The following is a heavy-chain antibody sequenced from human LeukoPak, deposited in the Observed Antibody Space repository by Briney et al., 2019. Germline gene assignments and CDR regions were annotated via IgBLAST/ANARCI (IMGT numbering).Heavy chain of an antibody. CDR1: GFTFDDYA. CDR2: ISWNSGSI. CDR3: AKDIGVDYYDSSGYSNYFDY. Sequence: GRSLRLSCAASGFTFDDYAMHWVRQAPGKGLELVSGISWNSGSIGYADSVKGRFTISRDNAKNSLYLQMNSLRAEDTALYYCAKDIGVDYYDSSGYSNYFDYWGQGTLVTVSS. V-gene: IGHV3-9*01. D-gene: IGHD3-22*01. J-gene: IGHJ4*02.